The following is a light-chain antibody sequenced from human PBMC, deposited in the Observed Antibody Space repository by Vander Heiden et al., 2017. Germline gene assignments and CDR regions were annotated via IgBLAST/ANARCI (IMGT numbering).Light chain of an antibody. CDR3: QQDNSYYR. CDR2: DAS. Sequence: DIQMTQSPSTLSASVGDRVTITCRASQSISSWLAWYQQKPGKAPKLLIYDASSLESGVPSRFSGSGSGTEFTLTISSLQPDDFATYYCQQDNSYYRFGPGTKVEIK. J-gene: IGKJ1*01. V-gene: IGKV1-5*01. CDR1: QSISSW.